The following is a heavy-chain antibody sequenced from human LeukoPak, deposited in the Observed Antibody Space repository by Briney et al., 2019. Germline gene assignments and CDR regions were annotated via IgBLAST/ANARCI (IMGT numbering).Heavy chain of an antibody. CDR2: IRSKANSYAT. D-gene: IGHD3-10*01. CDR3: TTRGVRDY. J-gene: IGHJ4*02. CDR1: GFTFSGSA. Sequence: GGSLRLSCAASGFTFSGSAMHWVRQASGKGLEWVGRIRSKANSYATTYAASVKGRFTISRDDSKNTAYLQMSSLKTEDTAVYYCTTRGVRDYWGQGTLVTVSS. V-gene: IGHV3-73*01.